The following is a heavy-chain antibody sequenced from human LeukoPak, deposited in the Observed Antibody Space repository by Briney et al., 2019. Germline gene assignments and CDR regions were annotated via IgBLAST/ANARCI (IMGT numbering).Heavy chain of an antibody. CDR1: GGTFSSYA. J-gene: IGHJ3*02. D-gene: IGHD3-16*01. CDR2: IIPILGIA. Sequence: ASVKVSCKASGGTFSSYAISWVRQAPGQGLEWMGRIIPILGIANYAQKFQGRVTITADKSTSTAYMELSSLRSEDTAVYYCARDGGPGIREAFDIWGQGTMVTVSS. CDR3: ARDGGPGIREAFDI. V-gene: IGHV1-69*04.